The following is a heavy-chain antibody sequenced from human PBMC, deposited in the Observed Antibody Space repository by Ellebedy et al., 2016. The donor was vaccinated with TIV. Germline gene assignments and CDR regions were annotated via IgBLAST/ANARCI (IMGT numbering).Heavy chain of an antibody. D-gene: IGHD3-16*01. CDR2: VYFIGST. V-gene: IGHV4-39*01. CDR1: GGSITSGSYY. Sequence: MPSETLSLTCTVSGGSITSGSYYWAWIRQPPGQGLEWVGNVYFIGSTNYNPSLNSRVTISVDTSKNQFSLKLTSVTAADTAVYYCVRHPTLGTLDYWGQGAQVTVSS. CDR3: VRHPTLGTLDY. J-gene: IGHJ4*02.